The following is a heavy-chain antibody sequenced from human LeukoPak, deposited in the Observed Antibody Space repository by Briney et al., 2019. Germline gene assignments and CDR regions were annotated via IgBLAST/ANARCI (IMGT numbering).Heavy chain of an antibody. J-gene: IGHJ4*02. CDR1: GGSISSGGYY. V-gene: IGHV4-31*03. D-gene: IGHD3-22*01. Sequence: SETLSLTCTVSGGSISSGGYYWSWMRQHPGKGLEWIGYIYYSGSTYYNPSLKSRVTISVDRSKNQFSLKLSSVTAADTAVYYCARGGSGSFFDYWGQGTLVTVSS. CDR2: IYYSGST. CDR3: ARGGSGSFFDY.